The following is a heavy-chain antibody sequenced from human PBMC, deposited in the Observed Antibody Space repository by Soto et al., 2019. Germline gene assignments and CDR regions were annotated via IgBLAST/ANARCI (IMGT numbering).Heavy chain of an antibody. Sequence: GSRRLSWAAWGVAFSSYGMHCVRQAPGKGLEWVGRIKSKTNGGTTDFAAHVRDRFAISRDDSKNIVYLQMNSLRIEDTAVYYCTTASYRTIITVRFDYWGHGTLVTVSS. CDR1: GVAFSSYG. V-gene: IGHV3-15*07. J-gene: IGHJ4*01. CDR3: TTASYRTIITVRFDY. CDR2: IKSKTNGGTT. D-gene: IGHD1-20*01.